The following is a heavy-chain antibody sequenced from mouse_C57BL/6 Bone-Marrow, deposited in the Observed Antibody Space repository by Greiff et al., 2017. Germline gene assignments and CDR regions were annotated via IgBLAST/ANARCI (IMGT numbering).Heavy chain of an antibody. D-gene: IGHD2-3*01. V-gene: IGHV1-59*01. Sequence: QVQLQQPGAELVRPGTSVKLSCKASGYTFTSYWMHWVKQRPGQGLEWIGVIDPSDSYTNYNQKFKGKATLTVDTSSSTAYMQLSSLTSEDSAVYYCARGWLLRYWVRGTTLTVSA. CDR2: IDPSDSYT. CDR3: ARGWLLRY. J-gene: IGHJ2*01. CDR1: GYTFTSYW.